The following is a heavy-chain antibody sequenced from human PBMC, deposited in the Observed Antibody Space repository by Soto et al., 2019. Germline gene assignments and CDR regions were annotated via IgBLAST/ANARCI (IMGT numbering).Heavy chain of an antibody. CDR1: GFSLRTSGVG. J-gene: IGHJ4*02. Sequence: SGPTLVNPTQTLTLTCTFSGFSLRTSGVGVCLIRQPPGTALEWLALIYWNDDKRYSPSLKSRLTITKDTSQNQVILTMTNMAPVDTATYYCAHSEMDXSLGYCTPCAMGYYCDYWGQGTLVTV. CDR2: IYWNDDK. D-gene: IGHD2-8*01. CDR3: AHSEMDXSLGYCTPCAMGYYCDY. V-gene: IGHV2-5*01.